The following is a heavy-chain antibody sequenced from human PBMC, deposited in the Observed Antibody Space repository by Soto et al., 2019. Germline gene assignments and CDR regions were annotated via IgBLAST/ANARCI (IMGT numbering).Heavy chain of an antibody. V-gene: IGHV1-58*01. Sequence: GASVKVSCKASGFTFTSSAVQWVRQARGQRLEWIGWIVVGSGNTNYAQKFQGRVTITRDTSASTAYMELSSLRSEDTAVYYCARVEYGISDEWNYGMDVWGQGTTVTVSS. J-gene: IGHJ6*02. D-gene: IGHD3-22*01. CDR3: ARVEYGISDEWNYGMDV. CDR1: GFTFTSSA. CDR2: IVVGSGNT.